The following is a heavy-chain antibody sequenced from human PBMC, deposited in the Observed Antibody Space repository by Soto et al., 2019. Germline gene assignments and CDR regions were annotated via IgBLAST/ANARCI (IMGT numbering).Heavy chain of an antibody. D-gene: IGHD3-3*01. CDR2: ISGSADGT. J-gene: IGHJ3*01. CDR1: GFTFDSYA. Sequence: EVKLLESGGGLAQPGGSLRLSCVGSGFTFDSYAISWVRQAPGERLQWIAAISGSADGTDYAHSVRGRFTISIDNAKKTVHLQMDSLRVEDTAVYFCAKDTVGGYSFWSGYYSDGLDVWGQGTLATVS. V-gene: IGHV3-23*01. CDR3: AKDTVGGYSFWSGYYSDGLDV.